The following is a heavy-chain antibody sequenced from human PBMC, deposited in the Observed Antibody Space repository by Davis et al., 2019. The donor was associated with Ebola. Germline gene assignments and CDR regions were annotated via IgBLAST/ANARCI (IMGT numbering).Heavy chain of an antibody. Sequence: ASVKVSCKASGGTFSSYAISWVRQATGQELEWMGWMNPNSANTGYAQKFQGRVTMTRNTSISTAYMELSSLRSEDTAVYYCARHIAAAGKFDYWGQGTLVTVSS. CDR1: GGTFSSYA. V-gene: IGHV1-8*02. D-gene: IGHD6-13*01. J-gene: IGHJ4*02. CDR3: ARHIAAAGKFDY. CDR2: MNPNSANT.